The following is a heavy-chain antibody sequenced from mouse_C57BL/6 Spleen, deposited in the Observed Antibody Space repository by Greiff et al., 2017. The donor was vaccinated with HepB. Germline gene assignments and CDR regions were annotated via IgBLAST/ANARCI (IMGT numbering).Heavy chain of an antibody. CDR1: GYAFSSSW. D-gene: IGHD2-4*01. V-gene: IGHV1-82*01. J-gene: IGHJ4*01. CDR3: ARYDYDEEAMDY. CDR2: IYPGDGDT. Sequence: VQLVESGPELVKPGASVKISCKASGYAFSSSWMNWVKQRPGKGLEWIGRIYPGDGDTNYNGKFKGKATLTADKSSSTAYMQLSSLTSEDSAVYFCARYDYDEEAMDYWGQGTSVTVSS.